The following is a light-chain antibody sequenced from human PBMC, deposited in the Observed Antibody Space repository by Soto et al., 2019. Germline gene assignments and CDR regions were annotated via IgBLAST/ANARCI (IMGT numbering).Light chain of an antibody. CDR2: SAS. J-gene: IGKJ4*01. V-gene: IGKV3-20*01. CDR1: QSVSSSY. CDR3: QQYGSSPALT. Sequence: EIVLTQSPGTLSLSPGERATLSCRASQSVSSSYLAWYQQKPGQSPRLLIYSASSRATGIPDRFSGSGSGTYFTLTISRLEPEDFAVYYCQQYGSSPALTFGGGTKVDIK.